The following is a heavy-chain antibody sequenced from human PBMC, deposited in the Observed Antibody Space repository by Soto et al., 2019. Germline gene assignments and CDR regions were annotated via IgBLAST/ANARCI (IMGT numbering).Heavy chain of an antibody. CDR3: ARVRNYDFWSGYYTGIRGTNWFDP. D-gene: IGHD3-3*01. CDR1: GGSFSGYY. Sequence: SETLSLTCAVYGGSFSGYYWSWIRQPPGKGLEWIGEINHSGSTNYNPSLKRRVTISVDTSKNQFSLKLSSVTAADTAVYYCARVRNYDFWSGYYTGIRGTNWFDPWGQGTLVTVSS. V-gene: IGHV4-34*01. J-gene: IGHJ5*02. CDR2: INHSGST.